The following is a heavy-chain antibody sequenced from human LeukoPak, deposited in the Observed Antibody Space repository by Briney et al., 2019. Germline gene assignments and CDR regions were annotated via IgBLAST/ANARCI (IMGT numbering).Heavy chain of an antibody. J-gene: IGHJ4*02. V-gene: IGHV4-39*01. Sequence: SETLSLTCTVSGGSISSSSYYWGWIRQPPGKGMEWSERIYYSGNTYYNPSLKSRVTISVDTSKNLFSLKLSSVTAADTAVYYCARQYYDYVWGSYRDLYYFDYWGQGTLVTVSS. D-gene: IGHD3-16*02. CDR2: IYYSGNT. CDR3: ARQYYDYVWGSYRDLYYFDY. CDR1: GGSISSSSYY.